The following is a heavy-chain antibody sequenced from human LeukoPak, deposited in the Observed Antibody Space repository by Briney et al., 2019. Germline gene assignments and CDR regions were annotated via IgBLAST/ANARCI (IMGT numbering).Heavy chain of an antibody. CDR2: ISSSGSTI. Sequence: GGSLRLSCAASGFTFSDYYMSWIRQDPGKGLEWVSYISSSGSTIYYADSVKGRFTISRDNAKSSLYLQMNSLRAEDTAVYYCARDGGHTGDDAFDIWGQGTMVTVSS. D-gene: IGHD3-16*01. V-gene: IGHV3-11*01. J-gene: IGHJ3*02. CDR1: GFTFSDYY. CDR3: ARDGGHTGDDAFDI.